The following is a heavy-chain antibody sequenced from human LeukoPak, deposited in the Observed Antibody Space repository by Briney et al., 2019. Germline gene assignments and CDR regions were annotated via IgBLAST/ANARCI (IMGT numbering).Heavy chain of an antibody. CDR1: GFTFDDYG. J-gene: IGHJ4*02. CDR3: ARDLLPVRPHDY. V-gene: IGHV3-20*01. D-gene: IGHD3-10*01. Sequence: GGSLRLSCAASGFTFDDYGVSWVRQAPGKGLEWVSGINWNGGSTGYADSVKGRFTISRDNAKNSLYLQMNSLRAEDTALYHCARDLLPVRPHDYWGQGTLVTVSS. CDR2: INWNGGST.